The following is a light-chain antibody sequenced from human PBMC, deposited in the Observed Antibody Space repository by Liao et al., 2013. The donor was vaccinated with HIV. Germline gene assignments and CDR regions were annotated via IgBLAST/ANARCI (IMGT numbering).Light chain of an antibody. CDR3: QIWDSSSHQEV. J-gene: IGLJ3*02. Sequence: SYELTQPPSVSVAPGKTARITCGGNNIGSKSVHWYQQRPGQAPVLVIYSDSDRPSGIPERFSGSNSGNTATLTISKVEAGDEADYYCQIWDSSSHQEVFGGGTKLTVL. CDR2: SDS. V-gene: IGLV3-21*04. CDR1: NIGSKS.